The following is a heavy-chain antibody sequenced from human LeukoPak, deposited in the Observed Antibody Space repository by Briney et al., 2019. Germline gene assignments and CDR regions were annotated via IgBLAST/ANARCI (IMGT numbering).Heavy chain of an antibody. V-gene: IGHV7-4-1*02. J-gene: IGHJ4*02. CDR2: INTNTGNP. CDR3: ARVMRYTLQLWSLDY. Sequence: ASMKVSCKASGYTFTSYAMNWVRQAPGQGLEWMGWINTNTGNPTYAQGFTGRFVFSLDTSVSTAYLQISSLKAEDTAVYYCARVMRYTLQLWSLDYWGQGTLVTVSS. CDR1: GYTFTSYA. D-gene: IGHD5-18*01.